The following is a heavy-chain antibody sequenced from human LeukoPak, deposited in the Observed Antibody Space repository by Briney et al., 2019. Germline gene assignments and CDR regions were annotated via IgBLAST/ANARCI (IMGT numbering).Heavy chain of an antibody. J-gene: IGHJ6*03. Sequence: SVKVSCKASGGTFSSYAISWVRQAPGQGLEWMGGIIPIFGTTNYAQKFQDRVTITADKSTSTAYVELSSLRSEDTAVYYCARVVGLTGYSSSWYSGYYYYMDVWGKGTTVTVSS. CDR1: GGTFSSYA. V-gene: IGHV1-69*06. CDR2: IIPIFGTT. D-gene: IGHD6-13*01. CDR3: ARVVGLTGYSSSWYSGYYYYMDV.